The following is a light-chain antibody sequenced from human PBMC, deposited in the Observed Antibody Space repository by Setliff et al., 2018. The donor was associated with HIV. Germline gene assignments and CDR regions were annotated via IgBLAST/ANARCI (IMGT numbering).Light chain of an antibody. CDR3: CSYVGSYTYI. CDR1: SSDVGNSNY. J-gene: IGLJ1*01. CDR2: DVN. V-gene: IGLV2-11*01. Sequence: HSVLTQPRAVSGSPGQSVTFSCTGSSSDVGNSNYVSWYQHHRGKAPKLMIYDVNRRPSGVPHRFSGSKSGNTASLTISGLQAEDEADDYCCSYVGSYTYIFGTGTKVTVL.